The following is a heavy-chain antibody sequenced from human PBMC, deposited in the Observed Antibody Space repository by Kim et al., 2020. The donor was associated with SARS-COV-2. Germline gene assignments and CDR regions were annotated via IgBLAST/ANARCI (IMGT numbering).Heavy chain of an antibody. Sequence: GGSLRLSCAASGFSVRDYYVSWIRQAPGKGLEWLSYISSSGITIYYADSEKGRFTISKDKAKNSLFLQMSGLRVEDTAIYYCARESSSSSSFDYWGQGTLVTVSS. CDR1: GFSVRDYY. J-gene: IGHJ4*02. D-gene: IGHD6-6*01. V-gene: IGHV3-11*01. CDR3: ARESSSSSSFDY. CDR2: ISSSGITI.